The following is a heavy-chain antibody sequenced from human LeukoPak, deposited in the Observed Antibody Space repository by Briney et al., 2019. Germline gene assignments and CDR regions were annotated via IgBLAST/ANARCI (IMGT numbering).Heavy chain of an antibody. V-gene: IGHV4-39*07. CDR1: GVSISISSYY. J-gene: IGHJ4*02. D-gene: IGHD3-10*01. Sequence: PSETLSLTCTVSGVSISISSYYCGWIRQHPGKGLGWIETIYYSGSTYYNPSLKSRVTISLDKFKQQFSLNLNSVTAADTGVYYCARGGTYGSGKNQHTTLDYWGQGTLVTVSS. CDR2: IYYSGST. CDR3: ARGGTYGSGKNQHTTLDY.